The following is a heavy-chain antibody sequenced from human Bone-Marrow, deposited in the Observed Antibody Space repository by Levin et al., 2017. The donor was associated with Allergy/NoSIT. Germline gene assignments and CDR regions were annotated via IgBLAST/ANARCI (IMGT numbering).Heavy chain of an antibody. V-gene: IGHV3-23*01. D-gene: IGHD3-3*01. Sequence: GGSLRLSCAASGFTFSSHAMSWVRQAPGKGLEWVSGITGSGGSTYYADSVKGRFTISRDNCKNTLYLQMNSLRAEDTAVYYCATHPIFGVVTHYFDAWGQGTLVTVSA. CDR1: GFTFSSHA. CDR2: ITGSGGST. CDR3: ATHPIFGVVTHYFDA. J-gene: IGHJ4*02.